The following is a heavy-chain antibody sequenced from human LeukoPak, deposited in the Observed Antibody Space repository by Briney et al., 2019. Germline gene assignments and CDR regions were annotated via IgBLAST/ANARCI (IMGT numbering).Heavy chain of an antibody. J-gene: IGHJ5*02. CDR2: FDPEDGET. D-gene: IGHD2-2*01. CDR3: ARERPIGYCSSTSCQGKNWFDP. V-gene: IGHV1-24*01. CDR1: GYTLTELS. Sequence: ASVKVSCKVSGYTLTELSMHWVRRAPGKGLEWMGGFDPEDGETIYAQKLQGRVTMTTDTSTSTAYMELRSLRSDDTAVYYCARERPIGYCSSTSCQGKNWFDPWGQGTLVTVSS.